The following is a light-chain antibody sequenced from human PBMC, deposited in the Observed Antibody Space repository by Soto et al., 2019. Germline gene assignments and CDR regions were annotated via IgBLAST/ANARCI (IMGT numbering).Light chain of an antibody. V-gene: IGLV1-44*01. J-gene: IGLJ3*02. CDR2: NNN. Sequence: QLVLTQPPSASGTPGQRVTISCSGSSSNIGTYPVNWYQQLPGAAPTLLIYNNNQRPSGVPDRFSGSKSGTSASLAISGLQSEDEADYYCAAWDGTLNGPGVFGGGTKLTVL. CDR1: SSNIGTYP. CDR3: AAWDGTLNGPGV.